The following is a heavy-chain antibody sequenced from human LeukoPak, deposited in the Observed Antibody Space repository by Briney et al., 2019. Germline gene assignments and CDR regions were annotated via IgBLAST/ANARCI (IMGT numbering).Heavy chain of an antibody. CDR3: ARSSGSYYGRAEYFQH. D-gene: IGHD1-26*01. J-gene: IGHJ1*01. V-gene: IGHV3-30*02. Sequence: PGGSLRLSCAASGFTFSSYGMHWVRQAPGKGLEWVAFIRYDGSNKYYADSVKGRFTISRDNSKNTLYLQMTSLRAEDTAVYYCARSSGSYYGRAEYFQHWGQGTLVTVSS. CDR2: IRYDGSNK. CDR1: GFTFSSYG.